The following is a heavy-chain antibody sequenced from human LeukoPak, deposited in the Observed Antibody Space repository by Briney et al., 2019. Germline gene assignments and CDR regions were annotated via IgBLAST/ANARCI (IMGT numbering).Heavy chain of an antibody. J-gene: IGHJ4*02. CDR2: INHSGST. D-gene: IGHD2-2*01. CDR3: ARGALSLDYFDY. CDR1: GGSFSGYY. V-gene: IGHV4-34*01. Sequence: SETLSLTCAVYGGSFSGYYWSWIRQPPGKGLEWIGEINHSGSTNYNPSLKSRVTISVDTSKNQFSLKLSSVTAADTAVYYCARGALSLDYFDYWGQGTLVTVSS.